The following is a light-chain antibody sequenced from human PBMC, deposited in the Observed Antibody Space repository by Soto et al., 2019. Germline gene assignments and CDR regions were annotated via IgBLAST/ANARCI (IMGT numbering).Light chain of an antibody. V-gene: IGLV2-11*01. Sequence: SALTQPRSVSGSPGQSVTISCSGTSSDVGGYNYVSWYQQHPGKAPKVMIYDVSKRPSGVPDRFSGSKSGNTASLTISGLQAEDEADYYCCSYAGSYIYVFGSGTKLTVL. CDR2: DVS. CDR3: CSYAGSYIYV. CDR1: SSDVGGYNY. J-gene: IGLJ1*01.